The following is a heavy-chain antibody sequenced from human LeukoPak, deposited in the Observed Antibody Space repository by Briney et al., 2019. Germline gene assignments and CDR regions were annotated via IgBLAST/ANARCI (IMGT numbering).Heavy chain of an antibody. CDR1: GFTFSGYG. CDR3: AKDGVIAGDR. J-gene: IGHJ4*02. CDR2: IQYDGNNK. Sequence: PGGSLRLSCAASGFTFSGYGMHWVRQAPGKGLEWVSFIQYDGNNKYYTDSVKGRFTISRDDSKNTLYLQMSSLRAEDAAVYYCAKDGVIAGDRWGQETLVTVSS. D-gene: IGHD3-16*02. V-gene: IGHV3-30*02.